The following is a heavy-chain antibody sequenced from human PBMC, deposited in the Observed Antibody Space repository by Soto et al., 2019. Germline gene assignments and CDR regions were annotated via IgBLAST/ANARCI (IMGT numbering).Heavy chain of an antibody. D-gene: IGHD3-22*01. J-gene: IGHJ3*02. Sequence: GGSLRLSCAASGFTFSNAWMNWVRQAPGKGLEWVGRIKSKTDGGTTDYAAPVKGRFTISRDDSKNTLYLQMNSLKTEDTAVYYCTTDPGRVYYYDSSAQALDAFDIWGQGTMVTVSS. CDR2: IKSKTDGGTT. CDR1: GFTFSNAW. CDR3: TTDPGRVYYYDSSAQALDAFDI. V-gene: IGHV3-15*07.